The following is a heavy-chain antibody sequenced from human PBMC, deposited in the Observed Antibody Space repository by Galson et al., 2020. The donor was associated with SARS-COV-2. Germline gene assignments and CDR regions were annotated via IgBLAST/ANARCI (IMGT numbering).Heavy chain of an antibody. V-gene: IGHV3-9*02. CDR2: ITRNSGNI. Sequence: GGSLRLSCVVSGFTSDEYAMHWVRQAPGKGLEWVSGITRNSGNIGYADSVKGRFTISRDNAKNSLYLQMNSLRDEDTALYYCAKEWNYFDTSGLDYWGQGTLVTVSS. J-gene: IGHJ4*02. D-gene: IGHD1-7*01. CDR3: AKEWNYFDTSGLDY. CDR1: GFTSDEYA.